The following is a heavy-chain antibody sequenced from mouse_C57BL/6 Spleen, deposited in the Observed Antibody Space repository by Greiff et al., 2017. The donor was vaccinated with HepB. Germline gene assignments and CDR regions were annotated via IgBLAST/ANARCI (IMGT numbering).Heavy chain of an antibody. D-gene: IGHD1-1*01. V-gene: IGHV1-58*01. CDR3: AREVLRGAMDY. J-gene: IGHJ4*01. CDR2: IYIGNGYT. CDR1: GFTFTSYG. Sequence: EVKLPESGAELVRPGSSVKMSCKTSGFTFTSYGINWVKQRPGQGLEWIGYIYIGNGYTEYNAKFKGKATLTSDTSSSTAYMQLSSLTSEDSAIYFCAREVLRGAMDYWGQGTSVTVSS.